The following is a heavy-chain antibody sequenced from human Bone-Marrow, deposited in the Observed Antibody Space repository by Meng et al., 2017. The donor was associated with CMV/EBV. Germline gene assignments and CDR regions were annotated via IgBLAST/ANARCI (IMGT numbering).Heavy chain of an antibody. CDR1: GFTFSSYG. CDR2: ISSSSSTI. V-gene: IGHV3-48*04. CDR3: ARVRRIQPLTKENEYYFDD. J-gene: IGHJ4*02. Sequence: GGSLRLSCAASGFTFSSYGMHWVRQAPGKGLEWVSYISSSSSTIYYADSVKGRFTISRDNAKNSLYLQMNSLRAEDTAVYYCARVRRIQPLTKENEYYFDDWGQGTLVTFSS. D-gene: IGHD1-1*01.